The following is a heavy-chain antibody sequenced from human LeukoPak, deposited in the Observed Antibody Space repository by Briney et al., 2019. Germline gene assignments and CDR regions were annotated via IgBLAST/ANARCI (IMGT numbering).Heavy chain of an antibody. Sequence: GASVKVSCTASGYTFTSYDINWVRQATGQGLEWMGWMNPNSGNTGYAQKFQGRVTMTRNTSISTAYMELSSLRSEDTAVYYCARGDSYYYGSGSHPDYWGQGTLVTVSS. D-gene: IGHD3-10*01. CDR1: GYTFTSYD. V-gene: IGHV1-8*01. CDR3: ARGDSYYYGSGSHPDY. CDR2: MNPNSGNT. J-gene: IGHJ4*02.